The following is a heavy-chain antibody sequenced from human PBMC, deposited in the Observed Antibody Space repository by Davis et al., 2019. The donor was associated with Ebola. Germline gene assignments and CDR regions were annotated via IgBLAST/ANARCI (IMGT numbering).Heavy chain of an antibody. CDR2: ISYDGSNK. CDR1: GFTFSSYA. V-gene: IGHV3-30*04. CDR3: ARDLGTAMVLGYFDY. J-gene: IGHJ4*02. Sequence: GESLKIFCAASGFTFSSYAMHWVRQAPGKGLEWVAVISYDGSNKYYADSVKGRFTISRDNSKNTLYLQMNSLRAEDTAVYYCARDLGTAMVLGYFDYWGQGTLVTVSS. D-gene: IGHD5-18*01.